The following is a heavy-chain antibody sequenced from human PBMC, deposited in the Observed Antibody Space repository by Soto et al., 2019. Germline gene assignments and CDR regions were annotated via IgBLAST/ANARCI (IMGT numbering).Heavy chain of an antibody. Sequence: EVRLVESGGGLVQPGGSLRLSCAASGFTFRSYWMTWVRQAPGKGLEWVANIKLDGSEEYVDSVKGRFTISRDNAKNSLSLQMNSLRAEDTAVYYCARHYFHALDSWGQGTLVTVSS. CDR1: GFTFRSYW. CDR3: ARHYFHALDS. D-gene: IGHD3-10*01. J-gene: IGHJ4*02. CDR2: IKLDGSEE. V-gene: IGHV3-7*05.